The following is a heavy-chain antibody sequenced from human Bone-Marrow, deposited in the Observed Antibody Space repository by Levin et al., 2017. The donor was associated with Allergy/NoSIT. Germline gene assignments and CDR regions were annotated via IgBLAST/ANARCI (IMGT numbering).Heavy chain of an antibody. CDR3: ARGAHHSLRFLEWLLWN. Sequence: GGSLRLSCAASGFTFSSYSMNWVRQAPGKGLEWVSSISSSSSYIYYADSVKGRFTISRDNAKNSLYLQMNSLRAEDTAVYYCARGAHHSLRFLEWLLWNWGQGTLVTVSS. D-gene: IGHD3-3*01. CDR1: GFTFSSYS. V-gene: IGHV3-21*01. J-gene: IGHJ4*02. CDR2: ISSSSSYI.